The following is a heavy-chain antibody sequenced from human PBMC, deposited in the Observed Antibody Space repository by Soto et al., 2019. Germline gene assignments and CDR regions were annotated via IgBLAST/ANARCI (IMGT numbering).Heavy chain of an antibody. D-gene: IGHD2-2*01. J-gene: IGHJ3*02. CDR3: ARDRVIVVVPAGMPDGFDI. Sequence: GASVKVSCKASGGTFSSYTISWVRQAPGQGLEWMGRIIPILGIANYAQKFQGRVTITADKSTSTAYMELSSLRSEDTAVYYCARDRVIVVVPAGMPDGFDIWGQGTMVTVSS. CDR1: GGTFSSYT. V-gene: IGHV1-69*04. CDR2: IIPILGIA.